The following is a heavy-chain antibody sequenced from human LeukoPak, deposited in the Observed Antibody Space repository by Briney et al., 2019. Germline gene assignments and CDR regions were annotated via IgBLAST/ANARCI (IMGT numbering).Heavy chain of an antibody. J-gene: IGHJ4*02. CDR2: FDPEDGET. CDR3: ATGSDSSGWYDFDY. D-gene: IGHD6-19*01. Sequence: ASVKVSCKVSGYTLTELSMHWVRRAPGKGLEWMGGFDPEDGETIYAQKFQGRVTMTEDTSTDTAYMELSSLRSEDTAVYYCATGSDSSGWYDFDYWGQGTLVTVSS. CDR1: GYTLTELS. V-gene: IGHV1-24*01.